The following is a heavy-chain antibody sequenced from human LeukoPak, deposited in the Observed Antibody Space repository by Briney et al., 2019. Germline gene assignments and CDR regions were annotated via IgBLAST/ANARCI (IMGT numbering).Heavy chain of an antibody. D-gene: IGHD3-22*01. Sequence: ASVKASCKASGYTFTSYYMHWVRQAPGQGLEWMGIINPSGGSTSYAQKFQGRVTMTRDTSTSTVYMEMSSLRSEDTAVYYCARVESLTYYYDSSGYYGGGYYFDYWGQGTLVTVSS. CDR1: GYTFTSYY. V-gene: IGHV1-46*01. CDR3: ARVESLTYYYDSSGYYGGGYYFDY. J-gene: IGHJ4*02. CDR2: INPSGGST.